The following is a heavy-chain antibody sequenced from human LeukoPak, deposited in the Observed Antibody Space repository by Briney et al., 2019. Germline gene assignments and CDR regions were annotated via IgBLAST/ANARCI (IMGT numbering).Heavy chain of an antibody. V-gene: IGHV4-61*01. J-gene: IGHJ4*02. CDR2: IYYSGST. CDR3: ASYSYYYDSSGYFDY. Sequence: SETLSLTCTVSGVSVSSGSYYWSWIRQPPGKGLEWIGYIYYSGSTNYNPSLKSRVTISVDTSKNQFSLKLSSVTAADTAVYYCASYSYYYDSSGYFDYWGQGTLVTVSS. CDR1: GVSVSSGSYY. D-gene: IGHD3-22*01.